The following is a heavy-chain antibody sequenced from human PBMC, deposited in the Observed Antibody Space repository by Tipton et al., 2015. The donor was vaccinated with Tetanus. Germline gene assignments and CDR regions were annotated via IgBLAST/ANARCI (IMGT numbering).Heavy chain of an antibody. V-gene: IGHV4-4*07. Sequence: TLSLTCTVSGGSISSYYWSWIRQPAGKGLEWIGRIYTSGSTNYNPSLKSRVTMSVDTSKNQFSLKLSSVTAADTAVYYCARVGGYYEILAGYRYYGMDVWGQGTTVAVSS. CDR2: IYTSGST. D-gene: IGHD3-9*01. J-gene: IGHJ6*02. CDR3: ARVGGYYEILAGYRYYGMDV. CDR1: GGSISSYY.